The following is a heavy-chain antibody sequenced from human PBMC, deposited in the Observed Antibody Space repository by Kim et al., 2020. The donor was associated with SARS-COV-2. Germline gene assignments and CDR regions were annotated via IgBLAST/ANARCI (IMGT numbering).Heavy chain of an antibody. CDR2: INAGNGNT. J-gene: IGHJ5*02. CDR1: GYTFTSYA. Sequence: ASVKVSCKASGYTFTSYAMHWVRQAPGQRLEWMGWINAGNGNTKYSQKFQGRVTITRDTSASTAYMELSSLRSEDTAVYYCARPRHSYYYDSSGRNWFDPWGQGTLVTVSS. V-gene: IGHV1-3*01. CDR3: ARPRHSYYYDSSGRNWFDP. D-gene: IGHD3-22*01.